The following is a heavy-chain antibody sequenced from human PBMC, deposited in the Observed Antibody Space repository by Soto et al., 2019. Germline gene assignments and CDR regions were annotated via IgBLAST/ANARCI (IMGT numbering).Heavy chain of an antibody. CDR1: GYTFTGYY. V-gene: IGHV1-2*02. D-gene: IGHD3-22*01. CDR2: INPNSGGT. CDR3: ARDQSYYDSSGYYF. Sequence: GASVKVSCKASGYTFTGYYMHWVRQPPGQGLEWMGWINPNSGGTNYAQKFQGRVTMTRDTSISTAYMELSRLRSDDTAVYYCARDQSYYDSSGYYFWGQGTLVTVSS. J-gene: IGHJ4*02.